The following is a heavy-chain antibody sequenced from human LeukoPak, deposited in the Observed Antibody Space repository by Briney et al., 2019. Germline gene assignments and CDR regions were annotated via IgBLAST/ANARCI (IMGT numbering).Heavy chain of an antibody. V-gene: IGHV4-38-2*02. J-gene: IGHJ4*02. CDR2: ISDSGST. CDR3: ARDVVAARGSFDY. D-gene: IGHD2-2*01. Sequence: PSETLSLTCTVSGSSMSSDYYWGWIRQPPGKGLEWIGSISDSGSTNYNPSLKSRVTMSVDMSKNQFSLKLRSVTAADTAVYYCARDVVAARGSFDYWGQGTLVTVSS. CDR1: GSSMSSDYY.